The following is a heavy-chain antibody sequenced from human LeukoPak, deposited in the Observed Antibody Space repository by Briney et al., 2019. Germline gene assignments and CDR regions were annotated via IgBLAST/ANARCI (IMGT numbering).Heavy chain of an antibody. V-gene: IGHV4-59*01. CDR1: GDSISRYY. J-gene: IGHJ4*02. D-gene: IGHD3-22*01. CDR2: IYYSGSN. CDR3: ASSVYYYDSSGYYN. Sequence: SGTLSLTCTVSGDSISRYYWSWNRQPPGQGLEWIGYIYYSGSNNSNPSFKRRVAISVSTSKNRFSLKLSSLTAADTAVYYCASSVYYYDSSGYYNWGQGTLVTVSS.